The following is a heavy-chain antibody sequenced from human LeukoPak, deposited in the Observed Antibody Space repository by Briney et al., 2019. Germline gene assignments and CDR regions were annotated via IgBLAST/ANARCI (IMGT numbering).Heavy chain of an antibody. Sequence: SETLSLTCAVYGGSFSGYYWSWIRQPPGKGLEWIGEINHSGSTNYNPSLKSRVTISVDTSKNQFSLKLSSVTAADTAVYYCARLRAGRLRRDAFDIWGQGTMVTVSS. J-gene: IGHJ3*02. CDR2: INHSGST. CDR1: GGSFSGYY. CDR3: ARLRAGRLRRDAFDI. V-gene: IGHV4-34*01. D-gene: IGHD1-14*01.